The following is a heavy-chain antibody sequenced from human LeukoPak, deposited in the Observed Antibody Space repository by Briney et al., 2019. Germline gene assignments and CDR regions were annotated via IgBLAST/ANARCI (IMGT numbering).Heavy chain of an antibody. V-gene: IGHV4-59*01. D-gene: IGHD3-22*01. Sequence: SETLSLTCTVSGGSISSYYWSWIRQPPGKGLEWIGYIYYSGSTNYNPSLKSRVTISVDTSKNQFSLKLSSVTAADTAVYYCARGPGAAYYYDSSGYLNWFDPWGQGTLVTVSS. CDR3: ARGPGAAYYYDSSGYLNWFDP. CDR1: GGSISSYY. J-gene: IGHJ5*02. CDR2: IYYSGST.